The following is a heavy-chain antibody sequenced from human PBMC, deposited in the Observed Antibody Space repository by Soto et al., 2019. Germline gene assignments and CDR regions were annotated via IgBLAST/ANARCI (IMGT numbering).Heavy chain of an antibody. Sequence: GSLRLSCAASGFTFSSYDMHWVRQATGKGLEWVSAIGTAGDTYYPGSVKGRFTISRENAKNSLYLQMNSLRAGDTAVYYCARAYSSSWYRDYYYYGMDVWGQGTTVTVSS. CDR3: ARAYSSSWYRDYYYYGMDV. CDR2: IGTAGDT. CDR1: GFTFSSYD. D-gene: IGHD6-13*01. J-gene: IGHJ6*02. V-gene: IGHV3-13*01.